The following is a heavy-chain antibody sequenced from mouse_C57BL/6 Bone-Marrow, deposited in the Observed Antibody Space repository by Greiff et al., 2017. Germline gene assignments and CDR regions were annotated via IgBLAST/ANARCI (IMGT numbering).Heavy chain of an antibody. Sequence: EVQLQQSGPELVKPGASVKIPCKASGYTFTDYNMDWVKQSHGKSLEWIGDINPNNGGTIYNQKFKGKATLTVDKSSSTAYMELRSLTSEDTAVYYCARKGFITTVVGAMDYWGQGTSVTVSS. V-gene: IGHV1-18*01. CDR3: ARKGFITTVVGAMDY. CDR2: INPNNGGT. CDR1: GYTFTDYN. D-gene: IGHD1-1*01. J-gene: IGHJ4*01.